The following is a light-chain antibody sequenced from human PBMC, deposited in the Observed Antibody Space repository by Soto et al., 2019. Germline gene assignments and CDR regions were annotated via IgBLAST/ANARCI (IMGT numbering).Light chain of an antibody. CDR3: CSYTSSTHYV. CDR2: EVS. J-gene: IGLJ1*01. CDR1: SSDIGSFNR. V-gene: IGLV2-18*02. Sequence: QSALTQPPSVSGSPGQSVTISCTGTSSDIGSFNRVSWYQQTPGTVPKLLIYEVSNRPSGVPDRFSGSKSGNTASLTISGLQADDEADYYCCSYTSSTHYVFGAGTKLTV.